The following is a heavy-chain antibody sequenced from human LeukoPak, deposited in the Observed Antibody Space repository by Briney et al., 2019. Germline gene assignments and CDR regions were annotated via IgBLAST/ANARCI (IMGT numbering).Heavy chain of an antibody. CDR1: GLTISSNY. Sequence: GGSLRLSCTASGLTISSNYMNWVRQAPGKGLEWVSVIYSGGSTYYADSVKGRFTISRDNSKNTLYLQMNSLRAEDTAVYYCARGGSYLSAFDIWGQGTMVTVSS. CDR2: IYSGGST. V-gene: IGHV3-53*01. J-gene: IGHJ3*02. D-gene: IGHD1-26*01. CDR3: ARGGSYLSAFDI.